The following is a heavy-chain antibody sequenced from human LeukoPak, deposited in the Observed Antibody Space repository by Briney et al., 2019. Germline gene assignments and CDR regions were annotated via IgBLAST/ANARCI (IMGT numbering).Heavy chain of an antibody. D-gene: IGHD6-13*01. CDR2: IWYDGSNK. V-gene: IGHV3-33*01. CDR3: ARDNEWLASSSWYFDY. Sequence: PVRSLRLSCAASGFTFSSYGMYWVRQAPGKGLEWVAVIWYDGSNKYYADSVKGRFTISRDNSKNTLYLQMNSLRAEDTAVYYCARDNEWLASSSWYFDYWGQGTLVTVSS. CDR1: GFTFSSYG. J-gene: IGHJ4*02.